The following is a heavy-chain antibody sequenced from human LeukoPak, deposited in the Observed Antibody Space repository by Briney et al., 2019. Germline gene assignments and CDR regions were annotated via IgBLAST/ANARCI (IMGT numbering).Heavy chain of an antibody. CDR2: IWYDGSNK. Sequence: GGSLRLSCAASGFTFSSYGMHWVRQAPGEGLEWVAVIWYDGSNKYYADSVKGRFTISRDNSKNTLYLQMNSLRADDTAVYYCAKGGVAAAGSDLYYFDYWGQGTLVTVSS. CDR1: GFTFSSYG. D-gene: IGHD6-13*01. CDR3: AKGGVAAAGSDLYYFDY. V-gene: IGHV3-33*06. J-gene: IGHJ4*02.